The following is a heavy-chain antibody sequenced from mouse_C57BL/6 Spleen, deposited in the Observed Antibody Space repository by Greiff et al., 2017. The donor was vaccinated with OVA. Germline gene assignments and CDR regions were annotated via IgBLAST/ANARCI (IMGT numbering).Heavy chain of an antibody. CDR1: GFSLTSYG. CDR3: ASQLGSAWFAY. Sequence: VQLQQSGPGLVKPSQSLSITCTVSGFSLTSYGVHWVSQSPGKGLEWLGVIWSGGSTDYNAAFISRLSISKDNSKSQVFFKMNSLQADDTAIYYCASQLGSAWFAYWGQGTLVTVSA. D-gene: IGHD4-1*02. J-gene: IGHJ3*01. V-gene: IGHV2-2*01. CDR2: IWSGGST.